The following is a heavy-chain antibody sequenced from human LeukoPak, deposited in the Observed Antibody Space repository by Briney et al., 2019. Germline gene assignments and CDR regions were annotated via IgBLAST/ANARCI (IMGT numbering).Heavy chain of an antibody. Sequence: PGGSLRLSCAASGFTFSSYWMSWVRQAPGKGLEWVANIKQDGSEKYYVDSVKGRFTISRDNAKNSLYLQLNSLTAEDTAVYYCAKEGLYCSSTSCYVENWGQGTLVTVSS. D-gene: IGHD2-2*01. CDR3: AKEGLYCSSTSCYVEN. CDR2: IKQDGSEK. J-gene: IGHJ4*02. V-gene: IGHV3-7*05. CDR1: GFTFSSYW.